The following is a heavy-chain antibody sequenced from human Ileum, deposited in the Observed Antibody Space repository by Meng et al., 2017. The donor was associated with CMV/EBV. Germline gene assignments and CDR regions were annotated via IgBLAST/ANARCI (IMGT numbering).Heavy chain of an antibody. CDR2: IYHSGST. V-gene: IGHV4-59*01. D-gene: IGHD2-2*02. CDR3: AREDVVVIPTAIHRILYYNAVDV. Sequence: GSLRLSCTVSGGSISTKYWSWIRQPPGKGLEWIGYIYHSGSTNYNPSLRSRVTISVDTSKNQFSLKLTSVTAADTAVYYCAREDVVVIPTAIHRILYYNAVDVWGQGTTVTVSS. J-gene: IGHJ6*02. CDR1: GGSISTKY.